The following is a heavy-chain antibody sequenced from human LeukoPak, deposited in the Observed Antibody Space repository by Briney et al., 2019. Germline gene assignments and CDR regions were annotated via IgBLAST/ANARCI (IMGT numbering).Heavy chain of an antibody. Sequence: GASVKVSCKASGYTFNTYGITWVRQAPGQGLEWMGWLTASNANTNYAQKYKGRVTMTTDTSTRTAYMELRSLRYEDTAIYFRAVVVAGHYYFDYWGQGTLVTVSS. CDR2: LTASNANT. CDR3: AVVVAGHYYFDY. D-gene: IGHD2-15*01. CDR1: GYTFNTYG. J-gene: IGHJ4*02. V-gene: IGHV1-18*01.